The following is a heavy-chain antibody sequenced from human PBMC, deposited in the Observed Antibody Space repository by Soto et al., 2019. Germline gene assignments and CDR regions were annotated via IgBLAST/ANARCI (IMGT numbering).Heavy chain of an antibody. CDR3: TRGPSWSDYGSHYYPSYYDF. D-gene: IGHD3-10*01. CDR2: IRSKAYGATT. V-gene: IGHV3-49*04. CDR1: GFTFRDYA. Sequence: PGGSLRLSCSVSGFTFRDYALTWVRQAPGKGLEWVGLIRSKAYGATTQYAASVNGRFSIPRDDSENIAYAQMSGLKSEDTGVYCCTRGPSWSDYGSHYYPSYYDFWGQGTLVTVSS. J-gene: IGHJ4*02.